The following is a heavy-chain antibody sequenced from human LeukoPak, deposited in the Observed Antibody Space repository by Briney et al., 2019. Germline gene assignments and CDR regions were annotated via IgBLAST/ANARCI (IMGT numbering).Heavy chain of an antibody. CDR1: GGSISSSNW. J-gene: IGHJ5*02. Sequence: PSGTLTLTCAVSGGSISSSNWWSWVRQPPGKGLEWIGEIYHSGSTNYNPSLKSRVTISVDKSKNQFSLKLSSVTAADTAVYYCARYYGDYGYWFDPWGQGTLVTVSS. D-gene: IGHD4-17*01. V-gene: IGHV4-4*02. CDR3: ARYYGDYGYWFDP. CDR2: IYHSGST.